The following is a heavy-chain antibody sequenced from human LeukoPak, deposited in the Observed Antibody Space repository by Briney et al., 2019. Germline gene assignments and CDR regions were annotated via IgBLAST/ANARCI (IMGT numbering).Heavy chain of an antibody. J-gene: IGHJ3*02. Sequence: PGGSLRLSCAASGFTVSSNYMSWVRQAPGKGLEWVSVIYSGGSTYYADSVKGRFTISRDNSKNTLYLQMNSLRAEDTAVYYCARVNYYDSSDAFDIWGQGTMVTVSS. CDR3: ARVNYYDSSDAFDI. CDR1: GFTVSSNY. V-gene: IGHV3-53*01. CDR2: IYSGGST. D-gene: IGHD3-22*01.